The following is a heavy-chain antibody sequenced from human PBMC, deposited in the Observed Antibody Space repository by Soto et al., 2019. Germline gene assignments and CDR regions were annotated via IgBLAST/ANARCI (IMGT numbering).Heavy chain of an antibody. Sequence: EVQLVESGGGLVKPGGSLRLSCAASGFTFSSYSMNWVRQAPGKGLEWVSSISSSSSYIYYADSVKGRFTISRDNAKNSLYLKMNSLRAEDTGVYYCARYIVGATRLDYWGQGTLVTVSS. CDR3: ARYIVGATRLDY. CDR1: GFTFSSYS. CDR2: ISSSSSYI. J-gene: IGHJ4*02. D-gene: IGHD1-26*01. V-gene: IGHV3-21*01.